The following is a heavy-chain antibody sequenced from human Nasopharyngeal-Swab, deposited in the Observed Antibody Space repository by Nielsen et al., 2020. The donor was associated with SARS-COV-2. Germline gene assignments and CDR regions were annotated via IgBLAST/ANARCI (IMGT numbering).Heavy chain of an antibody. CDR1: GFTFSSYG. D-gene: IGHD6-19*01. V-gene: IGHV3-30*02. CDR3: AKDPRGCYRAYMDV. Sequence: GGSLRLSCAASGFTFSSYGMHWVRQAPGKGLEWVAFIRYDGSNKYYADSVKGRFTISRDNSKNTLYLQMNSLRAEDTAVYYCAKDPRGCYRAYMDVWGKGTTVTVSS. CDR2: IRYDGSNK. J-gene: IGHJ6*03.